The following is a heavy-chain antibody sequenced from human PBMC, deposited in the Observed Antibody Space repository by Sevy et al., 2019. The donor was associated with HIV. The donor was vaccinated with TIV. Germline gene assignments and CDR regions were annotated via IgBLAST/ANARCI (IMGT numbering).Heavy chain of an antibody. Sequence: SETLSLTCTVSGGSISSYYWSWIRQPAGKGLEWIGRIYTSGSTNYNPYLKSRGTMSVDTSTNQFSLKLSSVTAADTAVYYCVRDQLWYSYYYCGMDVWGQGTTVTVSS. J-gene: IGHJ6*02. CDR2: IYTSGST. D-gene: IGHD5-18*01. CDR3: VRDQLWYSYYYCGMDV. CDR1: GGSISSYY. V-gene: IGHV4-4*07.